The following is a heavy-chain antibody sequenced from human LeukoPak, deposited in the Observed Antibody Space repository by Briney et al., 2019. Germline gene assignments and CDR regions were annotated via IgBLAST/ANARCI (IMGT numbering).Heavy chain of an antibody. J-gene: IGHJ4*02. CDR3: ARGNRGDY. V-gene: IGHV3-48*02. Sequence: GGSLRLSCAASGFTLSSNNMSWVRQAPGKGLEWVSYISSSGGTIYYADSVKGRFTISRDNAKNSLYLQMNSLRDEDTAVYYCARGNRGDYWGQGTLVTVSS. D-gene: IGHD2/OR15-2a*01. CDR2: ISSSGGTI. CDR1: GFTLSSNN.